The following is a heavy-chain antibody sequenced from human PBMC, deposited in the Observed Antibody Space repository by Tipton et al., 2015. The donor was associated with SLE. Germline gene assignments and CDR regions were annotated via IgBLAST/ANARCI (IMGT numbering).Heavy chain of an antibody. CDR1: GFTFSAYS. J-gene: IGHJ3*02. Sequence: GSLRLSCAASGFTFSAYSMNWLRQAPGKEVEWVSSITSSSDNIYYADSVKGRFTISRDNAKKSLFLHMNSLRAEDTAVYYCAREAIYDSTGYYYRDAFNIWGQGTMVTVSS. D-gene: IGHD3-22*01. CDR2: ITSSSDNI. CDR3: AREAIYDSTGYYYRDAFNI. V-gene: IGHV3-21*03.